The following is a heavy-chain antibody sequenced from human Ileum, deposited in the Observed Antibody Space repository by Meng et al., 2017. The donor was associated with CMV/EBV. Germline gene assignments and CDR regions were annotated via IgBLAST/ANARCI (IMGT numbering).Heavy chain of an antibody. V-gene: IGHV6-1*01. CDR3: TYGWPLKY. J-gene: IGHJ4*02. Sequence: VQLTQSGPGLVKPSQTLSLTCAGDSVSISTESWNWIRQSPSRGLEWLGRTWYGSKWYYEYAVSVKSRITIIPDTSQNQISLQLNSVTPDDTAVYYCTYGWPLKYWGQGSLVTVSS. CDR1: DSVSISTES. CDR2: TWYGSKWYY. D-gene: IGHD3-10*01.